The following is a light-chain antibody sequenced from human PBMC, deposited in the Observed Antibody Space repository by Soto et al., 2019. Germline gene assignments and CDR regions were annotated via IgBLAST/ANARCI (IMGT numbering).Light chain of an antibody. CDR1: QSVTSSY. V-gene: IGKV3-20*01. J-gene: IGKJ5*01. CDR3: QQYGTSPLT. CDR2: GAS. Sequence: EIVLTQSPGTLSLSPGERATLSCRASQSVTSSYLAWYQQKPGQAPRLLIYGASNRATGIPERFSGSGSGTDFTLTISSLEPEDFAVYYCQQYGTSPLTFGQGTRLEIK.